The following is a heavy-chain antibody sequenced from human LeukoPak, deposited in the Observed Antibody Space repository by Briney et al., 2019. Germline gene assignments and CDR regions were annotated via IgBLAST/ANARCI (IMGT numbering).Heavy chain of an antibody. CDR3: ARSRRIAAAGDAFDI. CDR2: IYSGGST. V-gene: IGHV3-66*01. Sequence: GGSLRLSCAASGFTVSSNYMGWVRQAPGKGLEWVSVIYSGGSTYYADSVKGRFTISRDNSKNTLYLQMNSLRAEDTAVYYCARSRRIAAAGDAFDIWGQGTMVTVSS. D-gene: IGHD6-13*01. CDR1: GFTVSSNY. J-gene: IGHJ3*02.